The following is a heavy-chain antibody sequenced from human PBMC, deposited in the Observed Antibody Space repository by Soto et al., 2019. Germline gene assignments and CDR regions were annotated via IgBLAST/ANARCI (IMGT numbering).Heavy chain of an antibody. V-gene: IGHV4-4*02. J-gene: IGHJ5*01. Sequence: SETLSLTCTLSGGSVRAPDWWNWVRQSPDKGLEWIAEVHISGHGNYNPSLRSRVSVSIDSSKNQFYLNLNSVTAADTAIYYCARVRQGCSANNCYFDPWGKGTQVTVSS. D-gene: IGHD1-1*01. CDR1: GGSVRAPDW. CDR3: ARVRQGCSANNCYFDP. CDR2: VHISGHG.